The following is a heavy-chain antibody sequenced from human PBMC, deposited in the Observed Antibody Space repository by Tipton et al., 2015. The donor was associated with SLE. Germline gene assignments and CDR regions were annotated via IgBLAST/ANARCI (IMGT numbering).Heavy chain of an antibody. CDR1: GGSFSGYY. CDR2: INHSGST. D-gene: IGHD6-19*01. V-gene: IGHV4-34*01. CDR3: ARIRTESSGWFTLYYYYGMDV. Sequence: TLSLTCAVYGGSFSGYYWSWIRQPPGKGLEWIGEINHSGSTNYNPSLKSRVTISVDTSKNQFSLKLSPVTAADTAVYYCARIRTESSGWFTLYYYYGMDVWGQGTMVTVSS. J-gene: IGHJ6*02.